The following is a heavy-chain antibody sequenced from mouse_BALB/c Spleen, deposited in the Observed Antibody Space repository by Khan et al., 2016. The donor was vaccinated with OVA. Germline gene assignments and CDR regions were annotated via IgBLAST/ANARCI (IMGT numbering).Heavy chain of an antibody. J-gene: IGHJ3*01. CDR2: ILPGSGRN. Sequence: QVQLKESGAELMKPGASVKISYKATGYTFSSYWIEWVKQRPGHGLEWIGEILPGSGRNNYNEKFKGKATFTADTSSNTAYMQLSNLTSDDSAVYYCARGNYYGSSSWFSYWGQGTLVTVSA. V-gene: IGHV1-9*01. CDR3: ARGNYYGSSSWFSY. CDR1: GYTFSSYW. D-gene: IGHD1-1*01.